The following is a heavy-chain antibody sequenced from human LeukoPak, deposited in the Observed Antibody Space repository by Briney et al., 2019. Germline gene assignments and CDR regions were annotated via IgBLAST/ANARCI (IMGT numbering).Heavy chain of an antibody. V-gene: IGHV3-48*03. CDR1: GFTFSSYE. D-gene: IGHD5-24*01. J-gene: IGHJ4*02. Sequence: PGGSLRLSCAASGFTFSSYEMNWVRQAPGKGLEWVSYISSSGSTIYYADSVKGRFTISRDNAKNSLYLQMNSPRAEDTAVYYCAREGRWLQLRDYWGQGTLVTVSS. CDR2: ISSSGSTI. CDR3: AREGRWLQLRDY.